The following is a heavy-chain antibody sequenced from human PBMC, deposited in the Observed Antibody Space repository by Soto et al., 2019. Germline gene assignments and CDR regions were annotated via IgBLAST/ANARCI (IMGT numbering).Heavy chain of an antibody. D-gene: IGHD2-21*02. CDR3: ARAMVVTQNWFVP. Sequence: LSLARSVSDGSICRCEYYWNWIRQPPGKGLEWIGYIYYSGSTYYNPSLKSRVTISVDTSKNQFSLKLSSVTAADTAVYYCARAMVVTQNWFVPWGQGTLVTVSS. CDR2: IYYSGST. J-gene: IGHJ5*02. CDR1: DGSICRCEYY. V-gene: IGHV4-30-4*01.